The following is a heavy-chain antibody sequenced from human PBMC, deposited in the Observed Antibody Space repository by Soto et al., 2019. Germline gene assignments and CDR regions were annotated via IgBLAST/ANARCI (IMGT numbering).Heavy chain of an antibody. CDR1: GGTFSNYA. J-gene: IGHJ2*01. CDR3: AQTLGSAVAGPGRFDL. D-gene: IGHD6-19*01. V-gene: IGHV1-69*12. CDR2: ITPFFGTA. Sequence: QVQLVQSGAEVKKPGSSVKVSCKASGGTFSNYAISWVRQAPGQGLEWMGGITPFFGTANYAQKFQGRVTITADESMSXAYMDLSRLRSEDTAVYYCAQTLGSAVAGPGRFDLWGRGTLVTVSS.